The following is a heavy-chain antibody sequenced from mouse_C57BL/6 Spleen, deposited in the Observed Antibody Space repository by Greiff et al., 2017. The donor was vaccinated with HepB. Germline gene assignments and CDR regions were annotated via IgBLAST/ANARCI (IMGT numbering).Heavy chain of an antibody. J-gene: IGHJ1*03. CDR3: ARRGYGSSTYWYVDV. D-gene: IGHD1-1*01. V-gene: IGHV1-81*01. CDR1: GYTFTSYG. CDR2: IYPRSGNT. Sequence: VQLQQSGAELARPGASVKLSCKASGYTFTSYGISWVKQRTGQGLEWIGEIYPRSGNTYYNEKFKGKATLTADKSSSTAYMELRSLTFEDSAVYVCARRGYGSSTYWYVDVWGTGTTVTVSS.